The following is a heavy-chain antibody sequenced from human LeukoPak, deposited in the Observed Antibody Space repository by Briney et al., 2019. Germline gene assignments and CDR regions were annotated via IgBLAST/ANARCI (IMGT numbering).Heavy chain of an antibody. CDR3: ARVSGRLERQSDLDY. CDR1: GLTVSSNY. CDR2: IYSGGST. D-gene: IGHD1-1*01. V-gene: IGHV3-53*01. Sequence: PGGSLRLSCAVSGLTVSSNYMSWVRQAPGKGLEWVSAIYSGGSTFYADSVKGRFTISRDNSKNTLYLQMNSLRAEDTAVYYCARVSGRLERQSDLDYWGQGTLVIVSS. J-gene: IGHJ4*02.